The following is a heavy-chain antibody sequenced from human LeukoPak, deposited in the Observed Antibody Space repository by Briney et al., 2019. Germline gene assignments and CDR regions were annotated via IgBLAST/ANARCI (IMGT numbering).Heavy chain of an antibody. CDR3: ASRGAAGRSFDY. V-gene: IGHV4-59*08. J-gene: IGHJ4*02. Sequence: SETLSLTCTVSGGSISSYYWSWIRQPPGKGLEWIGYIYYNGSTNYNPSLKSGVTISVDTSKNQFSLRLSSVTAADTAVYYCASRGAAGRSFDYWGQGTLVTVSS. CDR1: GGSISSYY. D-gene: IGHD6-13*01. CDR2: IYYNGST.